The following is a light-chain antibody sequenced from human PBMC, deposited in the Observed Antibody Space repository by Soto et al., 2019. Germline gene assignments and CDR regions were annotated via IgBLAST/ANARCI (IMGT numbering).Light chain of an antibody. J-gene: IGKJ4*01. CDR1: QTVNNT. CDR2: FAS. V-gene: IGKV3-15*01. Sequence: EIVMTQSPATLSVSPGEKATLSCRASQTVNNTLAWYQQKPGHAPRLLIYFASTRATGIPARFSGSGSGTEVTLNISSLKSEDFAVYDCQPYTKWPLNFGGGTKAET. CDR3: QPYTKWPLN.